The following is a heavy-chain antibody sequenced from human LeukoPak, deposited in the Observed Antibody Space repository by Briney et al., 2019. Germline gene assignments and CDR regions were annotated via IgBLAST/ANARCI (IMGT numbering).Heavy chain of an antibody. J-gene: IGHJ6*03. Sequence: ASVKVSCKASGYTFTGYYMHWVRQAPGQGLEWMGWINPNSGGTNYAQKFQGRVTMTRDTSISTAYMELSRLRSDDTAVYYCARGEVIEAADTYYYYYMDVWGKGTTVTVSS. CDR1: GYTFTGYY. D-gene: IGHD6-13*01. CDR2: INPNSGGT. V-gene: IGHV1-2*02. CDR3: ARGEVIEAADTYYYYYMDV.